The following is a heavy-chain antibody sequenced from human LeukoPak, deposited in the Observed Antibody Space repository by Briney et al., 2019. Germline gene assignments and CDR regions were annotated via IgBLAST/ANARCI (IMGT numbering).Heavy chain of an antibody. V-gene: IGHV4-30-4*08. CDR2: IYYSGST. CDR1: GGSISSGDYY. CDR3: AREAFCSGGGCYSERAYDI. Sequence: PSETLSFTCTVSGGSISSGDYYWSWIRQPPGKGLEWIGYIYYSGSTYYNPSLKSRITISVDTSKNQFSLKLSSVTAADTAVYYCAREAFCSGGGCYSERAYDIWGQGTMVTVSS. J-gene: IGHJ3*02. D-gene: IGHD2-15*01.